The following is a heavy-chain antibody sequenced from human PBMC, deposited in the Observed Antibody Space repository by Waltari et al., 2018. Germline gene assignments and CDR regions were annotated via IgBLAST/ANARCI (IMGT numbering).Heavy chain of an antibody. J-gene: IGHJ6*02. CDR1: GGSISSGSYY. D-gene: IGHD2-21*01. V-gene: IGHV4-61*09. Sequence: QVQLQESGPGLVKPSQTLSLTCTVSGGSISSGSYYWRWIRQPAEKGLEWIGYIYTSGSTNYNPSLKSRVTISVDTSKNQFSLKLSSVTAADTAVYYCAREAYCGGDCYRYYYYGMDVWGQGTTVTVSS. CDR2: IYTSGST. CDR3: AREAYCGGDCYRYYYYGMDV.